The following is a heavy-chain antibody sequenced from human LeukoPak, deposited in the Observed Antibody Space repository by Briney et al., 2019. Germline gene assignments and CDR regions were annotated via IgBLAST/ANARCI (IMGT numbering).Heavy chain of an antibody. V-gene: IGHV1-24*01. Sequence: ASVKVSCKVSGYTLTELSMHWVRQAPGKGLEWMGGFDPEDGETIYAQKFQGRVTMTEDTSTDTAYMELSSLRSEDTAVYYCARVSRALIAAAGDFDYWGQGTLVTVSS. CDR3: ARVSRALIAAAGDFDY. CDR1: GYTLTELS. J-gene: IGHJ4*02. D-gene: IGHD6-13*01. CDR2: FDPEDGET.